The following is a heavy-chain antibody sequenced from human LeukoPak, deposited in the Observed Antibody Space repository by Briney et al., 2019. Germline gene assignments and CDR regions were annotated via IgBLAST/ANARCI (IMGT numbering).Heavy chain of an antibody. J-gene: IGHJ5*02. D-gene: IGHD3-22*01. CDR3: AIYYYDSSGYYYPLQENWFDP. Sequence: GASVKVSCKASGGTFSSYAISWVRQAPGQGLEWMGRIIPILGIANYAQKFQGRVTITADKSTSTAYMELSSLRSEDTAVYYCAIYYYDSSGYYYPLQENWFDPWGQGTLVTVSS. CDR2: IIPILGIA. CDR1: GGTFSSYA. V-gene: IGHV1-69*04.